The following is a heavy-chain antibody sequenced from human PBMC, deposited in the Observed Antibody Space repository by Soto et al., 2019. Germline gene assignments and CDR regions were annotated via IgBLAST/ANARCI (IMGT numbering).Heavy chain of an antibody. V-gene: IGHV3-15*01. Sequence: EVQLVESGGGLAKPGGSLRISCAASGFTFTHAWMTWVRQAPGKGLEWVGRIKTKTDDGTTDYAAPVKGRFIISRDDSKNTLYLQMNSLKTEDTAVYYCTTRGWGSHFDYWGQGTLVTVSS. CDR3: TTRGWGSHFDY. CDR1: GFTFTHAW. J-gene: IGHJ4*02. CDR2: IKTKTDDGTT. D-gene: IGHD3-16*01.